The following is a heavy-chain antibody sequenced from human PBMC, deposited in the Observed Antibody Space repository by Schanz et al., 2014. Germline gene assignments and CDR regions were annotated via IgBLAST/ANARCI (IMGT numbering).Heavy chain of an antibody. CDR2: MIGSGSSV. V-gene: IGHV3-23*01. D-gene: IGHD3-22*01. J-gene: IGHJ4*02. CDR1: GFTFSTYA. CDR3: AKVGDARGYPLEY. Sequence: EVKLLESGGHLVQPGGSLRLSCVASGFTFSTYAMSWVRQAPGRGLEWVSRMIGSGSSVFYADSVKGRFTISRDSSKNTLYLQMNSLRAEDTAVYYCAKVGDARGYPLEYWGQGTLVTVSS.